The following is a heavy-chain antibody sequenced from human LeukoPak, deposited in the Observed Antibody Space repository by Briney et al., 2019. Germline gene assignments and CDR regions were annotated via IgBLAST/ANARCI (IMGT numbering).Heavy chain of an antibody. CDR1: GFTFSSYG. J-gene: IGHJ6*02. CDR3: AREQDYYGSGSYYPITRYYYYGMDV. V-gene: IGHV3-33*01. Sequence: GGSLRLSCAASGFTFSSYGMHWVRQAPGKGLEWVAVIWYDGSNKYYADSVKGRFTISRDNSKNTLYLQMNSLRAEDTAVYYCAREQDYYGSGSYYPITRYYYYGMDVWGQGTTVTVSS. D-gene: IGHD3-10*01. CDR2: IWYDGSNK.